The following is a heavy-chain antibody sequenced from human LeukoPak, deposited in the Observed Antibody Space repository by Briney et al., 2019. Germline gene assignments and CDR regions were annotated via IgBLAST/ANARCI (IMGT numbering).Heavy chain of an antibody. Sequence: ASVKVSXKASGYTFTSYGISWVRQAPGQGLEWIGWISTYNGNTNYAQKLQGRVTMTTDTSTSTVYMELRSLRSDDTAVYYCARGRYCSSTSCHRVYYYYMDVWGKGTTVTVSS. CDR3: ARGRYCSSTSCHRVYYYYMDV. CDR1: GYTFTSYG. CDR2: ISTYNGNT. V-gene: IGHV1-18*01. J-gene: IGHJ6*03. D-gene: IGHD2-2*02.